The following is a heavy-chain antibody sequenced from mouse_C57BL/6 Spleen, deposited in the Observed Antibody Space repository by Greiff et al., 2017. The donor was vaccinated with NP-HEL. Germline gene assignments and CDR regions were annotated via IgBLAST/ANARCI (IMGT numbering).Heavy chain of an antibody. CDR2: ISYDGSN. CDR1: GYSITSGYY. D-gene: IGHD2-4*01. CDR3: ASYDYYWYFDV. J-gene: IGHJ1*03. V-gene: IGHV3-6*01. Sequence: EVQLVESGPGLVKPSQSLSLTCSVTGYSITSGYYWNWIRQFPGNKLEWMGYISYDGSNNYNPSLKNRISITRDTSKNQFFLKLNSVTTEDTATYYCASYDYYWYFDVWGTGTTVTVSS.